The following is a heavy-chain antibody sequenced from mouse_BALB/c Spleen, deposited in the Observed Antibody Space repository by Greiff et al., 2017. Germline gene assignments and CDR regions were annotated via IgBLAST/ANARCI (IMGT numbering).Heavy chain of an antibody. CDR3: ARSLTGTDAMDY. D-gene: IGHD4-1*01. Sequence: EVKVVESGGGLVRPGGSRKLSCAAPGFTFSSFGMHWVRQAPEKGLEWVAYISSGSSTIYYADTVKGRFTISRDNPKNTLFLQMTSLRSEDTAMYYCARSLTGTDAMDYWGQGTSVTVSS. V-gene: IGHV5-17*02. J-gene: IGHJ4*01. CDR1: GFTFSSFG. CDR2: ISSGSSTI.